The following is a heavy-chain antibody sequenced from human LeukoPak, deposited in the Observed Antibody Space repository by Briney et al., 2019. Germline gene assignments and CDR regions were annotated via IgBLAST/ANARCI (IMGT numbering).Heavy chain of an antibody. J-gene: IGHJ4*02. CDR3: ATLGGHSLAAQNGY. D-gene: IGHD3-16*01. V-gene: IGHV1-2*02. CDR1: GYTFTVYF. CDR2: MNPDNGGT. Sequence: ASVKVSCKASGYTFTVYFMHWVRQAPGQGLEWMGLMNPDNGGTHYARKFQGRVTMTRDSSISTAYMELSRLTSDDTAVYYCATLGGHSLAAQNGYWGQGTLVTVSS.